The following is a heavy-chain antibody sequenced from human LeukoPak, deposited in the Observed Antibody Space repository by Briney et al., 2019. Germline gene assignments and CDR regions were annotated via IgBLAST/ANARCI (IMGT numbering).Heavy chain of an antibody. V-gene: IGHV3-11*05. CDR1: GFTFSDYY. Sequence: GGSLRLSCAASGFTFSDYYMSWIRQAPGKGLEWVSYISSSSSYTNYADSVKGRFTISRDNAKNSLYLQMNSLRAEDTAVYHCARDLYYYGMDVWGQGTTVTVSS. CDR2: ISSSSSYT. CDR3: ARDLYYYGMDV. J-gene: IGHJ6*02.